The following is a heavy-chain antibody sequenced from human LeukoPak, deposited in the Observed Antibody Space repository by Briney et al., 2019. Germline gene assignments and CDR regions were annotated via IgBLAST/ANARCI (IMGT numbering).Heavy chain of an antibody. CDR3: AREYSRYSVTYYDY. Sequence: ASVKVSCKASGYTFTGHFIHWVRQAPGQGLEWMGWSNPNSGGTNYAQKFQGRVTMTRDTSISTAYMELSRVISDDTAVYYCAREYSRYSVTYYDYWGQGTLVTVSS. CDR2: SNPNSGGT. D-gene: IGHD5/OR15-5a*01. J-gene: IGHJ4*02. V-gene: IGHV1-2*02. CDR1: GYTFTGHF.